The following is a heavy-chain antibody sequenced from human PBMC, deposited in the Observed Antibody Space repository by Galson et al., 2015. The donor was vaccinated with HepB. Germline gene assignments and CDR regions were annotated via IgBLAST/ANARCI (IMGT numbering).Heavy chain of an antibody. Sequence: SVKVSCKASGYTFTDYVANWVRQAPGQGLEWMGWMNTNTGKPTYAPGFAGRFVFSLDTSVTTAYLQISSLETDDTAVCYCARSPLRFLDWLPYYDYYYMDVWGEGTTVTVSS. CDR1: GYTFTDYV. J-gene: IGHJ6*03. V-gene: IGHV7-4-1*02. CDR2: MNTNTGKP. D-gene: IGHD3-3*01. CDR3: ARSPLRFLDWLPYYDYYYMDV.